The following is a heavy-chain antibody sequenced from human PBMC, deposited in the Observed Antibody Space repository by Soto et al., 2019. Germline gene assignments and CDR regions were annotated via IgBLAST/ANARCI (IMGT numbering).Heavy chain of an antibody. J-gene: IGHJ6*03. CDR1: GFTFSAYY. CDR3: VRDDSSSWSHSVDV. Sequence: GGSLRLSCAASGFTFSAYYMSWIRQAPGKGLEWVSYISSSGSTIYYADSVKGRFTISRDNAKNSLYLQMNSLRAEDTAVYYWVRDDSSSWSHSVDVWGKGPTVTVS. V-gene: IGHV3-11*01. CDR2: ISSSGSTI. D-gene: IGHD6-13*01.